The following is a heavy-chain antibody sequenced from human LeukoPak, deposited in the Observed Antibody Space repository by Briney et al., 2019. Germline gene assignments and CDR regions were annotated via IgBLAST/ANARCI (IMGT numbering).Heavy chain of an antibody. CDR3: ARDLELLGYCSSTSCYDAFDI. J-gene: IGHJ3*02. D-gene: IGHD2-2*01. V-gene: IGHV1-2*02. CDR2: INPNSGGT. CDR1: GYTFTGYY. Sequence: ASVKVSCKASGYTFTGYYMHWVRQAPGQGLEWMGWINPNSGGTNYAQKFQGRVTMTRDTSISTAYMELSRLRSDDTAVYYCARDLELLGYCSSTSCYDAFDIWGQGTMVTVSS.